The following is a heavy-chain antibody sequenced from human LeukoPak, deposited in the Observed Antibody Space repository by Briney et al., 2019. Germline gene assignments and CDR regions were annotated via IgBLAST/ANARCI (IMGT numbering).Heavy chain of an antibody. Sequence: ASVKVSCKASGYTFSGYYFHWVRQAPGQGLEWMGWINPNSGGTNYAQKFQGRVTMTRDTSISTAYMELSRLRSDDTAVYFCAGYSGSYLVLGTFDIWGQGTMVTVSS. D-gene: IGHD1-26*01. J-gene: IGHJ3*02. V-gene: IGHV1-2*02. CDR1: GYTFSGYY. CDR3: AGYSGSYLVLGTFDI. CDR2: INPNSGGT.